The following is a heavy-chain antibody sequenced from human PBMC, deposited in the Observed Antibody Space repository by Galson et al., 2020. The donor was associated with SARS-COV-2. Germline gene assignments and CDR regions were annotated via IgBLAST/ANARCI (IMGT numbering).Heavy chain of an antibody. CDR1: GDSISSGAW. Sequence: SQTLSLTCAVFGDSISSGAWWTWVRQTPGKGLEWIGEIYHSGITNYNPSLKSRVIISIDMSKKQFSLKLSSVTAADTAVYYCTRGLGNRFDSWGQGTLVTVSS. CDR3: TRGLGNRFDS. D-gene: IGHD3-16*01. V-gene: IGHV4-4*02. CDR2: IYHSGIT. J-gene: IGHJ5*01.